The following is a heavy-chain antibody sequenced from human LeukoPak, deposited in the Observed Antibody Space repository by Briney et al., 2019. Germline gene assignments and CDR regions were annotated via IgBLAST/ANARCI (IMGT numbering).Heavy chain of an antibody. J-gene: IGHJ6*02. CDR2: IYYSGST. CDR1: GGSFSGYC. V-gene: IGHV4-59*01. D-gene: IGHD6-6*01. Sequence: KASETLSLTCAVYGGSFSGYCWSWIRQPPGKGLEWIGCIYYSGSTNYNLSLKSRVTLSVDTSKNQFSLKLNSVAAADTAVYYCTRDRPLYGMDVWGQGTTVTVSS. CDR3: TRDRPLYGMDV.